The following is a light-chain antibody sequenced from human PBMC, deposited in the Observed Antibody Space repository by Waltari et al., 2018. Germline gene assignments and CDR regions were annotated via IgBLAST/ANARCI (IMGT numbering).Light chain of an antibody. CDR1: TGSTASNF. CDR3: QASESSNQGV. V-gene: IGLV6-57*01. Sequence: NFMLTQPHSVSESPGKTITISCTRSTGSTASNFVQWSQQRPRSSPSTLLYGDNQRPSGVPGLFSGSIDGCSTSASLSITARKTEAESDYYCQASESSNQGVFGGGARLPVL. J-gene: IGLJ3*02. CDR2: GDN.